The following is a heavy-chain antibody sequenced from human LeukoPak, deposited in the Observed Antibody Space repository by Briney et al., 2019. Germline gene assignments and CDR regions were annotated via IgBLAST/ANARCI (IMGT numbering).Heavy chain of an antibody. CDR3: ARGSSSSADY. D-gene: IGHD6-6*01. CDR1: GFTFSSYS. Sequence: GGSLRLSCAASGFTFSSYSMNWVRQAPGKGLEWVSSISSSSSYIYYADSAKGRFTISRDNAKNSLYLQMNSLRAEDTAVYYCARGSSSSADYWGQGTLVTVSS. V-gene: IGHV3-21*01. CDR2: ISSSSSYI. J-gene: IGHJ4*02.